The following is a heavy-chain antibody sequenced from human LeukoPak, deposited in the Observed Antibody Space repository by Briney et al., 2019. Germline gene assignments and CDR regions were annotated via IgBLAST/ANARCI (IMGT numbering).Heavy chain of an antibody. CDR3: ARDSSSWYRGIPDY. CDR1: GYTFTGYY. CDR2: INPNSGGT. J-gene: IGHJ4*02. V-gene: IGHV1-2*02. Sequence: ASVKVSCKASGYTFTGYYMHWVRQAPGQGLEWMGWINPNSGGTNYAQKLQGRVTMTTDTSTSTAYMELRSLRSDDTAVYYCARDSSSWYRGIPDYWGQGTLVTVSS. D-gene: IGHD6-13*01.